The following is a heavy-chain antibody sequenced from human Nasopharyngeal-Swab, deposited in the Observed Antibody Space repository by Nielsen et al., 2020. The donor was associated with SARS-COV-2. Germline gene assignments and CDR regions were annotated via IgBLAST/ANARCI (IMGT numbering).Heavy chain of an antibody. CDR1: GYSFRSYG. Sequence: ASVKVSCKASGYSFRSYGLNWVRQAPGHGLEGRGWISVYHADTKYAQKLQGRVSMTTDTSTSTAYMELRSLRSDDTAVYYCASEFEEWLVVPSLSFDFCGQGTLVTVSS. V-gene: IGHV1-18*01. J-gene: IGHJ4*02. CDR3: ASEFEEWLVVPSLSFDF. D-gene: IGHD3-3*01. CDR2: ISVYHADT.